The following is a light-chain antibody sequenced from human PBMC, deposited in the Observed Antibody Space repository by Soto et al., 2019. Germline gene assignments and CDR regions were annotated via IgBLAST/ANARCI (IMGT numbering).Light chain of an antibody. J-gene: IGKJ1*01. CDR3: EQTYASPWT. V-gene: IGKV1-39*01. Sequence: DIQMTQSPSSPSAAVGDRVIITCRASHTIKSHLNWYKQRPGKAPELLIYAASSWPGGVPSRFSGSGSETDFTLTVSSLQPEDFATYYCEQTYASPWTFGHGTKVEI. CDR2: AAS. CDR1: HTIKSH.